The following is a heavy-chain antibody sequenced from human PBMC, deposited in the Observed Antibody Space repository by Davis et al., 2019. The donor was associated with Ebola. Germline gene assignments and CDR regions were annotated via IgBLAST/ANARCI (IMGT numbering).Heavy chain of an antibody. V-gene: IGHV3-21*01. J-gene: IGHJ6*02. Sequence: GESLKISCAGSGFTFNFYVMSWVRQAPGKGLEWVSSISSSSSYIYYADSVKGRFTISRDNAKNSLYLQMNSLRAEDTAVYYCAREPHYDILTGYYGGMDVWGQGTTVTVSS. CDR2: ISSSSSYI. CDR3: AREPHYDILTGYYGGMDV. D-gene: IGHD3-9*01. CDR1: GFTFNFYV.